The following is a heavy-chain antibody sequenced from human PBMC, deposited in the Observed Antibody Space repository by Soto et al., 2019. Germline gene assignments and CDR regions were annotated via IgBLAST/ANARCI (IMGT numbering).Heavy chain of an antibody. J-gene: IGHJ5*02. CDR1: GFTVSSNY. V-gene: IGHV3-53*01. CDR3: ARAVDTAMGRVS. D-gene: IGHD5-18*01. Sequence: EVQLVESGGGLIQPGGSLRLSCAASGFTVSSNYMSWVRQAPGKGLEWVSVIYSGGSTYYADSVKGRFTISRDNSKNTLYLQMNSLRAEDTAVYDCARAVDTAMGRVSWGQGTLVTVSS. CDR2: IYSGGST.